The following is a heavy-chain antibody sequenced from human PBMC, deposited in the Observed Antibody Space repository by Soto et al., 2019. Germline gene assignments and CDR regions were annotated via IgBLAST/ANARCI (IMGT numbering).Heavy chain of an antibody. CDR2: ISSGGTTM. CDR1: GFTFSSYE. V-gene: IGHV3-48*03. Sequence: EVQLVESGGGLVQPGGSLRLSCAASGFTFSSYEMNWVRQAPGKGLEWVSYISSGGTTMYYGDSVEGRFTISRDNAKDALYLQMNSLRAEDTAVYYCARGPTVVRGDSGQGTLVTVSS. CDR3: ARGPTVVRGD. D-gene: IGHD4-17*01. J-gene: IGHJ4*02.